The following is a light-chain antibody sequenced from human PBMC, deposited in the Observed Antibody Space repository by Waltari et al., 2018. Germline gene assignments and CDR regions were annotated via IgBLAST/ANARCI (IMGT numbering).Light chain of an antibody. CDR3: HSYDTSLSRSV. CDR2: DYT. Sequence: QSALTQPASVSGSPGQSITISCTGSSSTLGAGYGLPWYKQLPGAAPKLLIYDYTNRPSGVPDRFSGSKSGTSASLTITGLQAEDEAAYYCHSYDTSLSRSVFGGGTKLSVL. V-gene: IGLV1-40*01. J-gene: IGLJ2*01. CDR1: SSTLGAGYG.